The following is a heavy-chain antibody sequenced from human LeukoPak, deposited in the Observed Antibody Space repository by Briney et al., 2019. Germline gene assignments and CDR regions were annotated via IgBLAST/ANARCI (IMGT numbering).Heavy chain of an antibody. CDR2: IWYDGSKK. V-gene: IGHV3-33*01. D-gene: IGHD1-14*01. J-gene: IGHJ4*02. CDR3: ARDITGYFDY. Sequence: PGRSLRLSCTASGFTFSSYGMHWVRQAPGKGLEWVAVIWYDGSKKYYADSVKGRFTISRDNSKNTLYLQMNSLRAEDTAVYYCARDITGYFDYWGQGTLVTVSS. CDR1: GFTFSSYG.